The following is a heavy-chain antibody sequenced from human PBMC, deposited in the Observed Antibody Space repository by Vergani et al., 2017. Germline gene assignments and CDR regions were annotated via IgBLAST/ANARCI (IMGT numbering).Heavy chain of an antibody. V-gene: IGHV3-33*01. CDR3: VREGSYCGSTTCRNPSYVYYYHMDV. J-gene: IGHJ6*03. D-gene: IGHD2-21*01. Sequence: QGQLVESGGGIVQPGRSLTLSCVASRSTFKTYGMHWVRQAPGKGLEWVGLIYYDGSNAYYADSVKGRFTISRDNSRNTLDLLMSSLRAEDTAIYYCVREGSYCGSTTCRNPSYVYYYHMDVWGEGTTVTVSS. CDR1: RSTFKTYG. CDR2: IYYDGSNA.